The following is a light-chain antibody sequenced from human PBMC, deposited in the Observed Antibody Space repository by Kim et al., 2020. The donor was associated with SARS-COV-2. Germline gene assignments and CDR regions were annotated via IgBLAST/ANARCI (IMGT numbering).Light chain of an antibody. V-gene: IGLV2-14*03. CDR1: SSDVGGYHY. CDR3: CSYTSTSSWV. J-gene: IGLJ3*02. CDR2: DVS. Sequence: QSALTQPASVSGSPGQSITISCTGSSSDVGGYHYVSWYQQHPGKAPKLIIYDVSYRSSGTSSRFSGSKPGNTASLTISGLQAEDEADYYCCSYTSTSSWVFGGGTELTVL.